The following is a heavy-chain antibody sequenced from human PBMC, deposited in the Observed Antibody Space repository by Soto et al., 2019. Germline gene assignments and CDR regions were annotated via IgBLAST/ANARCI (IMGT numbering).Heavy chain of an antibody. J-gene: IGHJ4*02. CDR1: GFTFSNYA. CDR3: AKDRGHEPPYYSDS. CDR2: IYGGGDGT. Sequence: EVLLLESGGGLVQPGGSLRLSCEASGFTFSNYAVNWVRQAPGKGLEWVSTIYGGGDGTHYADSVKGRFTISRDNSKNTLYLQMNSLRAEDTAVYYCAKDRGHEPPYYSDSWGQGTLVTVSS. V-gene: IGHV3-23*01.